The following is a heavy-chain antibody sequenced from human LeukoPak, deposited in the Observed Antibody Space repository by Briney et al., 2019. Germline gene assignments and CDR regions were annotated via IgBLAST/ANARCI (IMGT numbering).Heavy chain of an antibody. CDR1: GGSISGSSYY. CDR3: AKGSGSSCYSPCDY. CDR2: ICANDGNT. V-gene: IGHV3-23*01. J-gene: IGHJ4*02. Sequence: ETLSLTCTVSGGSISGSSYYWGWIRQAPGKGLEWVSVICANDGNTYYADAVKGRFTISRDNSKDTLYLQMDSLRAEDTAVYYCAKGSGSSCYSPCDYWGQGILVTVSS. D-gene: IGHD2-15*01.